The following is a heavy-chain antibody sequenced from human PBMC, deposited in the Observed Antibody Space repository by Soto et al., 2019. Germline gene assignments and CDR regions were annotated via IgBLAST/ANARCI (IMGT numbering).Heavy chain of an antibody. Sequence: QVQLQESGPGLVKPSATLSLTCTVSGGSISSYYWSWVRHPPGKRLECLGYISHSGSTNYNPSLKRRVTISVATSTNQFSLKLSSVTTAETAVYYGARDASVTTKNDAFDIWGRGTMVTVSS. D-gene: IGHD4-17*01. CDR2: ISHSGST. V-gene: IGHV4-59*01. CDR3: ARDASVTTKNDAFDI. CDR1: GGSISSYY. J-gene: IGHJ3*02.